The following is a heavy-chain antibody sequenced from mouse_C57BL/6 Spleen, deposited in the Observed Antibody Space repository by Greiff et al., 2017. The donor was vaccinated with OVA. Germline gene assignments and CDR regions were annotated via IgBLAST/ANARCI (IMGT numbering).Heavy chain of an antibody. V-gene: IGHV14-3*01. D-gene: IGHD1-1*01. CDR2: IDPANGNT. CDR3: ATDYYGSSYRFAY. CDR1: GFNIKNTY. J-gene: IGHJ3*01. Sequence: VQLQQSVAELVRPGASVKLSCTASGFNIKNTYMHWVKQRPEQGLEWIGRIDPANGNTKYAPKFQGKATITADTSSNTAYLQLSSLTSEDTAIYYGATDYYGSSYRFAYWGQGTLVTVSA.